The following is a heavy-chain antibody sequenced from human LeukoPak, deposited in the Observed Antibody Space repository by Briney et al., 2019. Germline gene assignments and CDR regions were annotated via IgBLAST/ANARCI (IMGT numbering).Heavy chain of an antibody. V-gene: IGHV3-30*03. CDR2: ISYDGSNK. J-gene: IGHJ4*02. Sequence: LSLTCTVSGGSISSSSYYWGWIRQPPGKGLEWVAVISYDGSNKYYADSVKGRFTISRDNSKNTLYLQMNSLRAEDTAVYYCARAVPFDYWGQGTLVTVSS. CDR3: ARAVPFDY. CDR1: GGSISSSS.